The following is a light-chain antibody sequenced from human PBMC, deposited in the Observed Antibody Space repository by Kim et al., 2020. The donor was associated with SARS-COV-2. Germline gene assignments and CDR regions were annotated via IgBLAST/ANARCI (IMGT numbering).Light chain of an antibody. V-gene: IGKV3-20*01. J-gene: IGKJ1*01. CDR3: HQYDSSPRT. Sequence: EIVLTQSPGTLSLSPGERATLSCRASQSVSSSYLAWYQQKPGQAPRLLINGASSRATDIPDRFSGSGSGTDFTLTISRLEPEDFAVYYCHQYDSSPRTFGQGTKVDIK. CDR1: QSVSSSY. CDR2: GAS.